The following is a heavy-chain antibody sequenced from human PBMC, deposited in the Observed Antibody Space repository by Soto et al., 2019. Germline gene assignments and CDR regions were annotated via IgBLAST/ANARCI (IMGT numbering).Heavy chain of an antibody. D-gene: IGHD5-18*01. Sequence: QMQLVQSGPEVKKPGTSVKVSCKASGLTFSSSAVHWVRQARGHRRGGIGWIDVGSANANYALMLQERVTISRDMSTSTAYMELSSLRPEDTAVYYCAADMGGYIYGLGTYWGQGTLVTVSS. CDR2: IDVGSANA. V-gene: IGHV1-58*01. CDR3: AADMGGYIYGLGTY. CDR1: GLTFSSSA. J-gene: IGHJ4*02.